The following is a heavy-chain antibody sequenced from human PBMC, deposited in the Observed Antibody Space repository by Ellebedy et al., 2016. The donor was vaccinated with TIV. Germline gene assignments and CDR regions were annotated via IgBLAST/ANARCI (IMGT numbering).Heavy chain of an antibody. CDR2: VSGNGDRT. D-gene: IGHD3-16*01. J-gene: IGHJ3*02. CDR1: GFSFSTYA. V-gene: IGHV3-23*01. CDR3: ARRGGAGWGAFDI. Sequence: GESLKISXAASGFSFSTYAMCWVRQAPGKGLEWVSAVSGNGDRTYSADSVKGRFTISRDNSKNTLYLQMNSLRAEDTAVYYCARRGGAGWGAFDIWGQGTMVTVSS.